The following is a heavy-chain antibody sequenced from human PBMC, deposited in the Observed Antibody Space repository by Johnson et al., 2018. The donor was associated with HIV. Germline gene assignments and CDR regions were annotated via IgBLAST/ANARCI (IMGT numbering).Heavy chain of an antibody. CDR2: IGTKGDT. CDR1: GFTFISYD. Sequence: VQLVESGGGLVQPGGSLRLSCTASGFTFISYDMHWVHQGTGNGLEWVSTIGTKGDTYYPDSVKGRFFISRENAKNSLYLQMNSLRAGDTAEYYCARENGGGAFDIWGQGTMVTVSS. V-gene: IGHV3-13*01. D-gene: IGHD3-10*01. CDR3: ARENGGGAFDI. J-gene: IGHJ3*02.